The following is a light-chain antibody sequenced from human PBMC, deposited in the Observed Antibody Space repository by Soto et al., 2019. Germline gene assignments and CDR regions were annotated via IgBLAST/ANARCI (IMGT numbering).Light chain of an antibody. V-gene: IGLV1-44*01. CDR1: SSNIGRSS. J-gene: IGLJ1*01. CDR3: SAWDDSLNGLYV. Sequence: SVVTQAPSASGTPRQTVTISCSGSSSNIGRSSVNWYQHLPGTAPTLLIYSNDRRPSGVPERFSGSKSGTSASLAISGLQSEDEADYYCSAWDDSLNGLYVFGTGTKVTVL. CDR2: SND.